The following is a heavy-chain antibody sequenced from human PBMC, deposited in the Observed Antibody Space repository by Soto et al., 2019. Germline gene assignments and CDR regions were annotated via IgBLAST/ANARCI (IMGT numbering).Heavy chain of an antibody. Sequence: QLQLQESGPGLVKPSETLSLTCTVSGGSISINNYYWGWIRQPPGKGPEWIGSIYYTGSTYYISSLKSRHTLSLHTSTNQYSMRLSSVTAADTAVYYCARHGVNGNHDCWGQGTLITVSS. CDR3: ARHGVNGNHDC. CDR1: GGSISINNYY. V-gene: IGHV4-39*01. D-gene: IGHD2-8*01. CDR2: IYYTGST. J-gene: IGHJ4*02.